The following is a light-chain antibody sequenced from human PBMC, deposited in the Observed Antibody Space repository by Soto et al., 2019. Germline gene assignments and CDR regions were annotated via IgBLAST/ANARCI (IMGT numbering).Light chain of an antibody. CDR3: SSNTSHSTPLCV. V-gene: IGLV2-14*01. CDR2: DVS. Sequence: QSVLTPPASVSGSPGQSITISCTGTSSDVGGYNYVSWYQQHPGKAPKLMIYDVSNRPSGVSNRFSGSKSGNTASLTISGLQAEDEADYYCSSNTSHSTPLCVFGTGTKVTVL. J-gene: IGLJ1*01. CDR1: SSDVGGYNY.